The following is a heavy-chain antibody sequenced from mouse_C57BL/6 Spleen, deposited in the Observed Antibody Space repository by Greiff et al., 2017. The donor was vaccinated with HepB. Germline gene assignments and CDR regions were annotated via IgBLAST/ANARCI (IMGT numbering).Heavy chain of an antibody. CDR1: GFSLTSYG. J-gene: IGHJ1*03. V-gene: IGHV2-2*01. D-gene: IGHD1-1*01. Sequence: VQLQQSGPGLVQPSQSLSITCTVSGFSLTSYGVHWVRQSPGKGLEWLGVIWSGGSTDYNAAFISRLSISKDNSKSQVFFKMNSLQADDTAIYYCASPGDYYGSSQWYFDVWGTGTTVTVSS. CDR2: IWSGGST. CDR3: ASPGDYYGSSQWYFDV.